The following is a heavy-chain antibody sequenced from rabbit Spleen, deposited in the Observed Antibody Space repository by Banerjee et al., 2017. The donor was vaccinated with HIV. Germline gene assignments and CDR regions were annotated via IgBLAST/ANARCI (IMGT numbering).Heavy chain of an antibody. J-gene: IGHJ4*01. Sequence: QSLEESGGDLVKPGASLTLTCKASGFSFSSGYDMCWVRQVPGKGLEWIACTAADRSTFTYYASWAKGRFTISKTSSTTVTLQMTSLTVADTATYFCARDAGSDAYIDGVFNLWAQGTLVTVS. CDR3: ARDAGSDAYIDGVFNL. V-gene: IGHV1S40*01. D-gene: IGHD4-2*01. CDR1: GFSFSSGYD. CDR2: TAADRSTFT.